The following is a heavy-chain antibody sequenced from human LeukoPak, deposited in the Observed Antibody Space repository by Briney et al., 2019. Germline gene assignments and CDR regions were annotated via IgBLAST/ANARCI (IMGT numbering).Heavy chain of an antibody. CDR3: ARGVRVRFLALLHWFDP. Sequence: SVKVSCKASGGTFSSYAISWVRQAPGQGLEWMGRIIPILGIANYAQKFQGRVTITADKSTSTAYMELSSLRSEDTAVYYCARGVRVRFLALLHWFDPWGQGTLVTVSS. D-gene: IGHD3-3*01. J-gene: IGHJ5*02. V-gene: IGHV1-69*04. CDR2: IIPILGIA. CDR1: GGTFSSYA.